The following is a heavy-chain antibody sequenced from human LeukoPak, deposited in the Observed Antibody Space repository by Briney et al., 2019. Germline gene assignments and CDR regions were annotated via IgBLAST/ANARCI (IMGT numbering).Heavy chain of an antibody. CDR1: GFTFSSYA. J-gene: IGHJ3*02. D-gene: IGHD6-19*01. V-gene: IGHV3-30-3*01. Sequence: GGSLRLSCAASGFTFSSYAMHWVRQAPGKGLEWVAVISYDGSNKYYADSVKGRFTISRDNSKNTLYLQMDSLRAEDTAVYFCARGPAYSSGLGAFDIWGQGTMVTVSS. CDR3: ARGPAYSSGLGAFDI. CDR2: ISYDGSNK.